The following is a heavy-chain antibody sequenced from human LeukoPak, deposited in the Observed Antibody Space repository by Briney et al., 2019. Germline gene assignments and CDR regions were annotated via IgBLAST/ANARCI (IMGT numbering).Heavy chain of an antibody. CDR2: ISGNGYA. CDR1: GFTLSSYA. D-gene: IGHD1-26*01. Sequence: GGSLRLSCAASGFTLSSYAMNWVRQAPGKGLEWVSAISGNGYAYYADSVKGRFTISRDNSKNTLYLQMNSLRAEGTAVYYCAKRGAEVGITVAPGDYWGQGTLLTVSS. J-gene: IGHJ4*02. CDR3: AKRGAEVGITVAPGDY. V-gene: IGHV3-23*01.